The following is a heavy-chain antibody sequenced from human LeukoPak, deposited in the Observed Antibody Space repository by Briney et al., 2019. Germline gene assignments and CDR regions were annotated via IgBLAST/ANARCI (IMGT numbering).Heavy chain of an antibody. D-gene: IGHD3-22*01. J-gene: IGHJ5*02. CDR1: GGTFSSYA. V-gene: IGHV1-69*13. CDR2: IIPIFGTA. Sequence: SVKVSCKASGGTFSSYAISWVRQAPGQGLEWMGGIIPIFGTANYAQKFQGRVTITADESTSTAYMELSSLRSEDTAVYYCARGYYDSSGYYSWFDPWGQGTLVTVSS. CDR3: ARGYYDSSGYYSWFDP.